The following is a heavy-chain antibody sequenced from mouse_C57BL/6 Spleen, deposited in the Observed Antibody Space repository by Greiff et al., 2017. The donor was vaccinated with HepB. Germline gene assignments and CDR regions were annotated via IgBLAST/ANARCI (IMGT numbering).Heavy chain of an antibody. Sequence: EVKLVESGAELVRPGASVKLSCTASGFNIKDDYMHWVKQRPEQGLEWIGWIDPENGDTEYASKFQGKATITADTSSNTAYLQLSSLTSEDTAVYYCTTFYAGYYDFDYWGQGTTLTVSS. CDR1: GFNIKDDY. V-gene: IGHV14-4*01. J-gene: IGHJ2*01. CDR3: TTFYAGYYDFDY. CDR2: IDPENGDT. D-gene: IGHD2-3*01.